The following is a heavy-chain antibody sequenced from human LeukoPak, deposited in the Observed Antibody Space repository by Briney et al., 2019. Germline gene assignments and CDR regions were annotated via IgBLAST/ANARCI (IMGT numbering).Heavy chain of an antibody. CDR2: IYYSGST. J-gene: IGHJ3*02. CDR3: ARAPFLYCSGGSCPIDAFDI. D-gene: IGHD2-15*01. Sequence: SETLSLTCAVSGYSISSSNWWGWIRQPPGKGLEWIGYIYYSGSTYYNPSLKSRVTISVDRSKNQFSLKLSSVTAADTAVYYCARAPFLYCSGGSCPIDAFDIWGQGTMVTVSS. V-gene: IGHV4-28*03. CDR1: GYSISSSNW.